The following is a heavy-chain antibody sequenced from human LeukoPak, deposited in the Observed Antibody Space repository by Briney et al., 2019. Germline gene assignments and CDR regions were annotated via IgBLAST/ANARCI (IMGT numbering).Heavy chain of an antibody. Sequence: GGSLRLSCAAAAFTFSSYSMSWVRQPGGNGMEWVSFIIGSTSTIYYADSVKGRFTISRDNAKNSLYLQMNSLRAEDTAVYYCAIVTYDFWSSPTYYMDVWGKGTTVTISS. D-gene: IGHD3-3*01. V-gene: IGHV3-48*01. CDR2: IIGSTSTI. CDR3: AIVTYDFWSSPTYYMDV. CDR1: AFTFSSYS. J-gene: IGHJ6*03.